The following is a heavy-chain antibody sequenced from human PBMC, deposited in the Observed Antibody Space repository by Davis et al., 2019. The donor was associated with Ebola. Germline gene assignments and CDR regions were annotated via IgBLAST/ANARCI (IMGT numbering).Heavy chain of an antibody. D-gene: IGHD3-3*01. J-gene: IGHJ6*02. Sequence: GESLKISCAASGFTFSSYEMNRVRQAPGKGLEWISSISSDATSMSYADSVKGRFTISRDNAKNSLYLQMNSLRAEDTAVYYCAKGYYDFWSGYYAYYYYGMDVWGQGTTVTVSS. CDR2: ISSDATSM. CDR1: GFTFSSYE. V-gene: IGHV3-48*03. CDR3: AKGYYDFWSGYYAYYYYGMDV.